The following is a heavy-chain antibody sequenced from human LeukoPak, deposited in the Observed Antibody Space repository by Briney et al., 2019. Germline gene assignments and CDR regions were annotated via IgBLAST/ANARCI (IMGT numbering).Heavy chain of an antibody. V-gene: IGHV4-59*08. Sequence: SETLSPTCTVSGGSLSTYYWSWIRRPPGKTLEWIGYVYNSGSTNYNPSLKSRVTISVDTSKKQLSLKLTSVTAADTAVYYCARQTTRFCSGGTCYSNFAFDMWGQGAMVIVSS. D-gene: IGHD2-15*01. J-gene: IGHJ3*02. CDR2: VYNSGST. CDR1: GGSLSTYY. CDR3: ARQTTRFCSGGTCYSNFAFDM.